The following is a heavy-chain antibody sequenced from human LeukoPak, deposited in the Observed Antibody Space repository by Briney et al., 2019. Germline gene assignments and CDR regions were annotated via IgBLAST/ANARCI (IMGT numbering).Heavy chain of an antibody. D-gene: IGHD5-12*01. CDR2: MNPNSGNT. CDR3: ARAPPGYGGYDGKSYYYYSMDV. J-gene: IGHJ6*03. CDR1: GYTFTSYD. Sequence: ASVKVSCKASGYTFTSYDINWVRQATGQGLEWMGWMNPNSGNTGYAQKFQGRVTMTRNTSISTAYMELSSLSSQATAVYYCARAPPGYGGYDGKSYYYYSMDVWGKGTTVTVSS. V-gene: IGHV1-8*01.